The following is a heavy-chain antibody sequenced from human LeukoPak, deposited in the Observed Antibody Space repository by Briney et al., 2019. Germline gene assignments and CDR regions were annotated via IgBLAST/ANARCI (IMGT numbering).Heavy chain of an antibody. J-gene: IGHJ6*03. D-gene: IGHD2-2*01. CDR2: IYYGGTT. V-gene: IGHV4-30-4*08. CDR1: GGSIRSGDYY. CDR3: ARAGGVPAAMLYYYYMDV. Sequence: PSETLSLTCTVSGGSIRSGDYYWSWIRQPPGKGLEWIGYIYYGGTTYYNPSLKSRVTISVDTSKNQFSLNLSSVTATDTAVYYCARAGGVPAAMLYYYYMDVWGKGTTVTVSS.